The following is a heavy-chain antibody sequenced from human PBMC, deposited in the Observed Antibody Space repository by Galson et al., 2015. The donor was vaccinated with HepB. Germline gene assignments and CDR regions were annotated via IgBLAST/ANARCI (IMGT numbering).Heavy chain of an antibody. CDR1: SSSSYY. Sequence: SSSSYYWGWIRQPPGKGLEWIGSIYYSGSTYYNPSLKSRVTISVDTSKNQFSLKLSSVTAADTAVYYCVLTAVAGNGDYFDYWGQGTLVTVSS. V-gene: IGHV4-39*01. CDR2: IYYSGST. CDR3: VLTAVAGNGDYFDY. J-gene: IGHJ4*02. D-gene: IGHD6-19*01.